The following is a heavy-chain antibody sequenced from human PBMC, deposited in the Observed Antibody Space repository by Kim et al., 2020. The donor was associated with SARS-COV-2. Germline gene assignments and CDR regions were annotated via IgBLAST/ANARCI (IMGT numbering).Heavy chain of an antibody. Sequence: GGSLRLSCTASGFRFADFVMHWVRQGPGKGLEWISLITGDGYTTDYADSLEGRFTISRDNNKNSLYLQMNSLRSEDTALYFCSRQLERVWATLDSWGPGT. V-gene: IGHV3-43*02. CDR2: ITGDGYTT. CDR3: SRQLERVWATLDS. D-gene: IGHD1-1*01. J-gene: IGHJ4*02. CDR1: GFRFADFV.